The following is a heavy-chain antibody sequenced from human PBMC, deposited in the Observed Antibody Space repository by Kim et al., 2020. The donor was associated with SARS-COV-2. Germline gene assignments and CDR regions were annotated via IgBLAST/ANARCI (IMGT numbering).Heavy chain of an antibody. CDR2: ISSDGSIT. V-gene: IGHV3-74*01. J-gene: IGHJ6*02. D-gene: IGHD3-10*01. CDR1: LFPFPPSF. Sequence: SLLLSFSFSLFPFPPSFLPFFLPSPWTVLFWVSRISSDGSITNYADSVKGRFTMSRDNAENTLYLQMNSLRAEDTAVYYCARGFFRDGFDVWGQGTTVTVSS. CDR3: ARGFFRDGFDV.